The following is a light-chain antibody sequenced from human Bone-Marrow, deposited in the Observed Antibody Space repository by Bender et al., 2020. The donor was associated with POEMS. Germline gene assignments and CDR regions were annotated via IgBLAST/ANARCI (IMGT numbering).Light chain of an antibody. V-gene: IGLV2-23*02. J-gene: IGLJ2*01. CDR2: EVN. Sequence: QSALTQPASVSGSPGQSITISCTGTNSDVGNYNLVSWYQQLPGKAPKLLIYEVNKRPSGVSNRFSASKSDNTASLTISGLQAEDEADYYCSSYAGRNNFVVFGGGTRLTVL. CDR1: NSDVGNYNL. CDR3: SSYAGRNNFVV.